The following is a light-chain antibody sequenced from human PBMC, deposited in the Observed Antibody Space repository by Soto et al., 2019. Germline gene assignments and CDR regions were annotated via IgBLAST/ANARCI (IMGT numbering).Light chain of an antibody. Sequence: DIQMTQSPPSLSASLGDRVTITCQASQDIGDYLNWYQHKPGKAPKVLIFDASNLETGVPTRFSGSGSGTDFSLTISSLQPEDIATYYCQQYHNLPPYTFGQGTKLEIK. CDR1: QDIGDY. J-gene: IGKJ2*01. CDR3: QQYHNLPPYT. CDR2: DAS. V-gene: IGKV1-33*01.